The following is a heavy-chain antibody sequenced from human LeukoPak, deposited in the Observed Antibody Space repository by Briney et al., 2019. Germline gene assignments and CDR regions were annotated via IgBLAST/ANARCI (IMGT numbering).Heavy chain of an antibody. Sequence: GGSLRLSCAASGFTFTTYWMHWVRQAPGKGLVWVSRINSDGSSTNYADSVKGRFTISRDNAKNTLYLQMNSLRADDTAVYYCARGPAYYFDTSGYHSGYWGQGTLITVSS. V-gene: IGHV3-74*01. J-gene: IGHJ4*02. CDR1: GFTFTTYW. D-gene: IGHD3-22*01. CDR2: INSDGSST. CDR3: ARGPAYYFDTSGYHSGY.